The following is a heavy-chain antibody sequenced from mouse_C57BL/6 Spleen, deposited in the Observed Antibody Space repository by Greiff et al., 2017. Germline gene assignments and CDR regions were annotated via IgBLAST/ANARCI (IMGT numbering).Heavy chain of an antibody. Sequence: EVQLVESGPGLVKPSQSLSLTCSVTGYSITSGYYWNWIRQFPGNKLEWMGYISYDGSNNYNPSLKNRISITRDTSKNQFFLKLNSVTTEDTATYYCARDVPITTVVEGDYAMDYWGQGTSVTVSS. J-gene: IGHJ4*01. CDR2: ISYDGSN. CDR1: GYSITSGYY. V-gene: IGHV3-6*01. CDR3: ARDVPITTVVEGDYAMDY. D-gene: IGHD1-1*01.